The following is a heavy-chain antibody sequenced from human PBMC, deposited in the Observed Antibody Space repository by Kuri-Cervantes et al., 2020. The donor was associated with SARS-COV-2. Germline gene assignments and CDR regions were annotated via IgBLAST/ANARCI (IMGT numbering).Heavy chain of an antibody. CDR1: GFSLSTSGVG. CDR3: ARERVDTAMAYYYYGMDV. J-gene: IGHJ6*02. Sequence: SGPTLVKPTQTLTLTCTFSGFSLSTSGVGVGWIRQPPGKALEWLALIYWDDDKRYSPSLKSRLTISKDTSKSQVVLTMTNMDPVDTATYYCARERVDTAMAYYYYGMDVWGQGTTVTVSS. V-gene: IGHV2-5*02. CDR2: IYWDDDK. D-gene: IGHD5-18*01.